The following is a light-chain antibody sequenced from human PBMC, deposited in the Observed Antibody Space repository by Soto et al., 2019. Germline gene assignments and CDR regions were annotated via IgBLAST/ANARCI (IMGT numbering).Light chain of an antibody. V-gene: IGLV2-14*01. Sequence: QSVVTQPASVSGSPGQSITISCTGSSSDVGGYKYVSWCQQYPGKAPKLMIYEVSNRPSGVSNRFSGSKSGNTASLTISGLQAEDEADYYRGSYTSSRTAVFGGGTKVTVL. CDR1: SSDVGGYKY. CDR3: GSYTSSRTAV. J-gene: IGLJ2*01. CDR2: EVS.